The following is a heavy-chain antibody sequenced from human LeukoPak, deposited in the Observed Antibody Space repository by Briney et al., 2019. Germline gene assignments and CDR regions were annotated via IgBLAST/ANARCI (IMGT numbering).Heavy chain of an antibody. J-gene: IGHJ4*02. CDR3: ARDRPTGASRLFVVQ. D-gene: IGHD3-3*01. V-gene: IGHV3-21*01. CDR1: GFTFSSYS. Sequence: PGGSLRLSCAASGFTFSSYSMTWVPQAPGKGLEWISSMSSGSRYIYYADSVRGRFTISRDNAKNSLSLLMNSLRAEDTAVYYCARDRPTGASRLFVVQWGQGTLVTVSS. CDR2: MSSGSRYI.